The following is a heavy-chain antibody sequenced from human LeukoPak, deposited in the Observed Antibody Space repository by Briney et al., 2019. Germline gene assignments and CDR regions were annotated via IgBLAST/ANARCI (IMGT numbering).Heavy chain of an antibody. V-gene: IGHV5-51*01. D-gene: IGHD1-26*01. Sequence: GESLKISCKVSGYSFTSYWIGWVRQMPGKGLEWMGIIYPGDSDTRYSPSFQGQVTISADKSISTAYLQWSSLKASDTAMYYCARGRRYSGSYYEGAFDIWGQGTMVTVSS. J-gene: IGHJ3*02. CDR3: ARGRRYSGSYYEGAFDI. CDR1: GYSFTSYW. CDR2: IYPGDSDT.